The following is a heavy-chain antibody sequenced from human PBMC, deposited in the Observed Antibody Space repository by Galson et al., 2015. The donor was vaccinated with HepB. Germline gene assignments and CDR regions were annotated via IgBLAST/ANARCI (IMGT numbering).Heavy chain of an antibody. V-gene: IGHV4-34*01. CDR1: GGSFSGYY. Sequence: ETLSLTCAVYGGSFSGYYWSWIRQPPGKGLEWIGETNHSGSTNYNPSLKSRVTILVDTSQNQFSLKLRSVTAADTAVYYCVERAVAGPLSWFDPWGQGTPVTVSS. D-gene: IGHD6-19*01. CDR3: VERAVAGPLSWFDP. J-gene: IGHJ5*02. CDR2: TNHSGST.